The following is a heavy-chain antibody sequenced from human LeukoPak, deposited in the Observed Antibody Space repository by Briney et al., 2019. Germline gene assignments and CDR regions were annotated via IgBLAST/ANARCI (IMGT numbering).Heavy chain of an antibody. J-gene: IGHJ2*01. CDR1: GFTFDDYA. Sequence: GGSLRLSCAASGFTFDDYAMHWVRQAPGKGLEWVSGISWNSGSIGYADSVKGRFTISRDNAKNSLYLQMNSLRAEDTALYYCAKDASKIPNWYFDLWGRGTLVTVSS. CDR3: AKDASKIPNWYFDL. V-gene: IGHV3-9*01. CDR2: ISWNSGSI.